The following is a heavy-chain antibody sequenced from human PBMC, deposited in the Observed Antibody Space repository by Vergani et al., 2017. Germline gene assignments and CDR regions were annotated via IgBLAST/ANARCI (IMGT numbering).Heavy chain of an antibody. CDR3: ARSRDGYINTGY. D-gene: IGHD5-24*01. CDR2: ISAYNGNT. Sequence: VQLVESGGGLVKPGASVKVSCKASGYTFTSYGISWVRQAPGQGLEWMGWISAYNGNTNYAQKLQGRVTMTTDTSTSTAYMELRSLRSDDTAVYYCARSRDGYINTGYWGQGTLVTVSS. V-gene: IGHV1-18*01. J-gene: IGHJ4*02. CDR1: GYTFTSYG.